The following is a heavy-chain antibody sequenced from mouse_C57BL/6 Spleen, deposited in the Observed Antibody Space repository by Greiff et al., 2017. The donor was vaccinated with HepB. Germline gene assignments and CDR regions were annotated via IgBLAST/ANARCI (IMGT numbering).Heavy chain of an antibody. CDR1: GYSITSGYY. D-gene: IGHD4-1*01. CDR2: ISYDGSN. Sequence: EVKLQESGPGLVKPSQSLSLTCSVTGYSITSGYYWNWIRQFPGNKLEWMGYISYDGSNNYNPSPKNRISITLDTSKNQFFLKLNSVTTEDTATYYCATELGLFAYWGQGTLVTVSA. V-gene: IGHV3-6*01. CDR3: ATELGLFAY. J-gene: IGHJ3*01.